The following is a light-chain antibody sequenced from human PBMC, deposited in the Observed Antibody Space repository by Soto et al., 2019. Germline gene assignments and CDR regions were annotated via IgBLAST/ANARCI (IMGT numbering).Light chain of an antibody. V-gene: IGKV3-11*01. Sequence: EIVFTGSRGLMSLSPGLADTLSGRASQSDSSYLAWYQQKPGQTPRTIIYDVSNRDTGIPARFSVSESGTDVTLTISSLEQEDCAVYYGQQRNDWKVTFRQGTRLE. J-gene: IGKJ5*01. CDR2: DVS. CDR3: QQRNDWKVT. CDR1: QSDSSY.